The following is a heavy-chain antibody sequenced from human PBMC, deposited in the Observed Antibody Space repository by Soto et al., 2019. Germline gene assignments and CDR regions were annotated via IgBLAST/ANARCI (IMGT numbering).Heavy chain of an antibody. V-gene: IGHV3-23*01. D-gene: IGHD5-12*01. CDR2: ISGGGGST. J-gene: IGHJ6*02. CDR3: ASGANYYYYCRDG. CDR1: GFTFSSYA. Sequence: PGGSLRLSCAASGFTFSSYAMSWVRQAPGKGLEWVSAISGGGGSTYYADSVKGRFTISRDNSKNTLYLQMNSLRAEDTAVHYWASGANYYYYCRDGWSQGTTVTVS.